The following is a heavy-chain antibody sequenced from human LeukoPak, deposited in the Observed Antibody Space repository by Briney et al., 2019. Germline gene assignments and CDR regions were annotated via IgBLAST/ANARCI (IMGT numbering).Heavy chain of an antibody. D-gene: IGHD5-12*01. CDR1: GFTFSSYE. Sequence: GGSLRLSCAASGFTFSSYEMNWARQAPGKGPEWVSYISSSGSTIYYADSVKGRFTISRDNAKNSLYLQMNSLRAEDTAVYYCARATGYSGYASLFDYYYGMDVWGQGTTVTVSS. CDR3: ARATGYSGYASLFDYYYGMDV. V-gene: IGHV3-48*03. CDR2: ISSSGSTI. J-gene: IGHJ6*02.